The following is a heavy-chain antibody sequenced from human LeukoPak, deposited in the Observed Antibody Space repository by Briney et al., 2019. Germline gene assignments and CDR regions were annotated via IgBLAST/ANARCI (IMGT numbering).Heavy chain of an antibody. CDR2: IEQDGSEK. J-gene: IGHJ4*02. V-gene: IGHV3-7*01. CDR3: ARVGGSGSYWDY. CDR1: GITFSSYW. Sequence: GGSLRLSCGASGITFSSYWMSWVRQAPGKGLEWVANIEQDGSEKYYVDSVKGRFTISRDNAKNSLYLQMNSLRAEDTAVYYCARVGGSGSYWDYWGQGTLVTVSS. D-gene: IGHD3-10*01.